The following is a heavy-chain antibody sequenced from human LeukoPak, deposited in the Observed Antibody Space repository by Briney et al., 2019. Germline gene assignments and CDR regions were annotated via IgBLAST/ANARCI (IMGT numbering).Heavy chain of an antibody. CDR3: TRLTWTDADDF. V-gene: IGHV4-39*01. CDR1: GGSFTTSSHY. J-gene: IGHJ4*02. D-gene: IGHD3/OR15-3a*01. Sequence: SSETLSLTCTVSGGSFTTSSHYWGWIRQPPGKGLEWIGSLYNSGSTYYNPSLQSRVTISVETSKNQISLKLTSVTTADTAVYYCTRLTWTDADDFWGQGTLVSVSS. CDR2: LYNSGST.